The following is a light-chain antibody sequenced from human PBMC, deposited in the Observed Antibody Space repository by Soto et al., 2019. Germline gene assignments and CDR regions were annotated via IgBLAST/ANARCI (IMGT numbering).Light chain of an antibody. CDR3: QQRSNGPCLP. CDR1: QSVSSY. J-gene: IGKJ3*01. V-gene: IGKV3-11*01. Sequence: IVLTQTLAALSLTPRERATRSCRASQSVSSYLAWYQQKPGQAPRLLIYDASNRATGIPARFSGSGSGTDFTLTISSLEPEDFAVYYCQQRSNGPCLPSGPGTKVDVK. CDR2: DAS.